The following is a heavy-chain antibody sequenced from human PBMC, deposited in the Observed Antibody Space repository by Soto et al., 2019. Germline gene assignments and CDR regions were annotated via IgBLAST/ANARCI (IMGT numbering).Heavy chain of an antibody. D-gene: IGHD3-22*01. J-gene: IGHJ3*02. CDR2: IYHSGST. Sequence: QKLPHTNSVSAGTLRTSEYPWCWLLQPPGKGLEWIGYIYHSGSTYYNPSLKSRVTISVDRSKNQFSLKLSSVTAADTAVYYCARGGDYDGSGYNAFDIWGQGTMVT. V-gene: IGHV4-30-2*01. CDR1: AGTLRTSEYP. CDR3: ARGGDYDGSGYNAFDI.